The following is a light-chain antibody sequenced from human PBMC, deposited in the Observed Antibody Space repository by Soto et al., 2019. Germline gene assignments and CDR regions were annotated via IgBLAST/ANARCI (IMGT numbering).Light chain of an antibody. CDR2: ITN. J-gene: IGLJ2*01. V-gene: IGLV7-43*01. CDR1: TGAVTSGYY. CDR3: LLYYGGVHSVV. Sequence: QTVVTQEPSLTVSPGGTVTLTCASSTGAVTSGYYPNWFQQKPGQAPRALIYITNNKYSWTPARFSGSLLGGKAALTLSGVQPEDEAEYYCLLYYGGVHSVVFGGGTKLTVL.